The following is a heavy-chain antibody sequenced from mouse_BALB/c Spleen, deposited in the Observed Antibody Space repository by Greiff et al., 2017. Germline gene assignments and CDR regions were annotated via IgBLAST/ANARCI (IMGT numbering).Heavy chain of an antibody. CDR3: ARDKSDYDGDYFDY. CDR1: GFSLTSYG. V-gene: IGHV2-9*02. J-gene: IGHJ2*01. CDR2: IWAGGST. D-gene: IGHD2-4*01. Sequence: VQLQESGPGLVAPSQSLSITCTVSGFSLTSYGVHWVRQPPGKGLEWLGVIWAGGSTNYNSALMSRLSISKDNSKSQVFLKMNSLQTDDTAMYYCARDKSDYDGDYFDYWGQGTTLTVSS.